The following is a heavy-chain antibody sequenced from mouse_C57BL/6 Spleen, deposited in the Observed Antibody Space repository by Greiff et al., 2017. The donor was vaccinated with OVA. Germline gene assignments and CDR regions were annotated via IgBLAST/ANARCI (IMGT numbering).Heavy chain of an antibody. CDR1: GYAFSSSW. D-gene: IGHD2-1*01. CDR2: IYPGDGDT. Sequence: QVQLQQSGPELVKPGASVKISCKASGYAFSSSWMNWVKQRPGKGLEWIGRIYPGDGDTNYNVKFKGKATLTADKSSSTAYMQLSSLTSEDSAVYCCAREGAYGNYEGFAYWGQGTLVTVSA. CDR3: AREGAYGNYEGFAY. J-gene: IGHJ3*01. V-gene: IGHV1-82*01.